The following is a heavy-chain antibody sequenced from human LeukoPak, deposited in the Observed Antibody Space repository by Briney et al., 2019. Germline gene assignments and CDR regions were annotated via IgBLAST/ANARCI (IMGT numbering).Heavy chain of an antibody. Sequence: ASVKVSCKTSGYTFTGYYIHCVRQAPGQGLEWMGWINPNSGGTNYAQKFQGRVTMTRDTSISTAYMELSRLRSEVTGVYYCARVAGEYSSSWYGGLGWFDPCGQGRLVTVSS. V-gene: IGHV1-2*02. CDR2: INPNSGGT. D-gene: IGHD6-13*01. CDR1: GYTFTGYY. J-gene: IGHJ5*02. CDR3: ARVAGEYSSSWYGGLGWFDP.